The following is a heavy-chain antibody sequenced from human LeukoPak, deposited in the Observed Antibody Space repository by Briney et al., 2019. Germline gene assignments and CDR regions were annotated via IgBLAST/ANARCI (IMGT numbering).Heavy chain of an antibody. V-gene: IGHV4-39*07. J-gene: IGHJ4*02. CDR3: ARVPSSGWIDY. CDR1: GGSISSSSYY. D-gene: IGHD6-19*01. CDR2: IYYSGST. Sequence: PSETLSLTCTVSGGSISSSSYYWGWIRQPPGKGLEWIGSIYYSGSTYYNPSLKSRVTISVDTSKNQFSLKLSSVTAADTAVYYCARVPSSGWIDYWGQGTLVTVSS.